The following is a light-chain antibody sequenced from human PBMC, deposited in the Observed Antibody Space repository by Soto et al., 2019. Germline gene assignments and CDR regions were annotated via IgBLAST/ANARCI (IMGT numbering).Light chain of an antibody. CDR1: SRDVGSYNY. Sequence: QSVLAQPASVSGSLGQSITISCTGTSRDVGSYNYISWYQQHPGRAPKLIIYEVTNRPSGVSNRFSGSKSGYTASLTISGLQADDEADYYCNSFTSFNTRVFGTGTRSPS. V-gene: IGLV2-14*01. J-gene: IGLJ1*01. CDR2: EVT. CDR3: NSFTSFNTRV.